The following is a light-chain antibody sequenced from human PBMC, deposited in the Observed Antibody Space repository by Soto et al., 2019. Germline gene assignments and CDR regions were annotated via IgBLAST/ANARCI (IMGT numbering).Light chain of an antibody. CDR3: QHHNYYPHFT. J-gene: IGKJ3*01. CDR2: GTF. Sequence: AIQLTQSPSSLSASVGDRVSITCRASQDIKTCLDWYQQKQGKAPKLLISGTFTLQSGVPSRFNGSGSGTDFTLTISCLQPEDVATYDCQHHNYYPHFTFGPGTKVDIE. V-gene: IGKV1D-13*01. CDR1: QDIKTC.